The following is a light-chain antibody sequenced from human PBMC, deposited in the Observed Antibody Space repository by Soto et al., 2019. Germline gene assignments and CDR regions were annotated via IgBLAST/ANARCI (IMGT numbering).Light chain of an antibody. CDR2: AAS. CDR1: QSITSY. CDR3: QQSYNSPPLT. J-gene: IGKJ4*01. Sequence: DIQRTQSPSSLSASVGDSVTITCRASQSITSYLNWYQQKPGQAPKLLIYAASSLQSGVPSRFRGGGFRTEFTLNISSLQPDDFATYYCQQSYNSPPLTFGGGTRL. V-gene: IGKV1-39*01.